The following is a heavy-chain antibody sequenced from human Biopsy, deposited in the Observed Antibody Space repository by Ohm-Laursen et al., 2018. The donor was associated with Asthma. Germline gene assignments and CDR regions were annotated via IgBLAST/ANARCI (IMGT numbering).Heavy chain of an antibody. V-gene: IGHV3-53*01. CDR1: GFAVSRDY. D-gene: IGHD6-19*01. CDR2: IYSGGTS. Sequence: SLGLSCAASGFAVSRDYMFWVRQAPGKGLEWVSVIYSGGTSHTADSVRGRFTISRDYSKNTLYLQMHSLRAEDTAVYYCARGDSSGWSQYYFDYWGQGTLVTVSS. J-gene: IGHJ4*02. CDR3: ARGDSSGWSQYYFDY.